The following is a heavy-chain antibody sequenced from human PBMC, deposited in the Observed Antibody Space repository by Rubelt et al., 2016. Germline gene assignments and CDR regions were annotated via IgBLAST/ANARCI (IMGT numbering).Heavy chain of an antibody. V-gene: IGHV4-34*01. D-gene: IGHD2-2*01. CDR3: ARAGDIVVVPAAIGLDY. J-gene: IGHJ4*02. CDR1: GGSFSGYY. Sequence: QVQLQQWGAGLLKPSETLSLTCAVYGGSFSGYYWRWIRQPPGKGLEWIGEINHSGSTNYNPSLKSRFTISVATSKIHFSLKLSSVTAADTAVDYCARAGDIVVVPAAIGLDYWGQGTLVTVSS. CDR2: INHSGST.